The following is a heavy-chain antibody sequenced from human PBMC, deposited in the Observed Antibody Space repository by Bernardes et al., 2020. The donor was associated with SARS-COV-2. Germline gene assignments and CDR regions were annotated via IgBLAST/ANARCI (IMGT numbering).Heavy chain of an antibody. D-gene: IGHD3-10*01. V-gene: IGHV3-74*01. CDR3: AYYNGKYIDFGY. CDR1: GFTFSSYW. CDR2: INPDGSRT. J-gene: IGHJ4*02. Sequence: GGSLRLSRAASGFTFSSYWMHWVRQTPGKGLVWVSVINPDGSRTTYADSVKGRFTISRDNAKNTLYLKMNSLGAEDTAVYYCAYYNGKYIDFGYWGLGTLVTVSS.